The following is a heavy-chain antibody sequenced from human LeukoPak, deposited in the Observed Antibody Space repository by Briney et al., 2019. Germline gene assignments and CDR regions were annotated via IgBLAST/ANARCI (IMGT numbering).Heavy chain of an antibody. Sequence: SETLSLTCAVCGGSFSGYYWSWIRQPPGKGLEWIGEINHSGSTNYNPSLKSRFTISVDTSKNQFSLKLSSVTAADTAVYYCARFPHGCSSTSCYFVGPYYYYGMDVWGQGTTVTASS. J-gene: IGHJ6*02. D-gene: IGHD2-2*01. CDR2: INHSGST. V-gene: IGHV4-34*01. CDR1: GGSFSGYY. CDR3: ARFPHGCSSTSCYFVGPYYYYGMDV.